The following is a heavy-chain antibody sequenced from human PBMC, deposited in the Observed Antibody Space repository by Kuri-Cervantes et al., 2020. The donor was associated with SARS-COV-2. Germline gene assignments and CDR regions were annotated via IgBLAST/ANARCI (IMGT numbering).Heavy chain of an antibody. J-gene: IGHJ4*02. CDR1: GGSISSGSYY. CDR2: IYTSGST. D-gene: IGHD5-24*01. Sequence: SETLSLTCTVSGGSISSGSYYWSWNRQPAGKGLEWIGRIYTSGSTNYNPSLKSRVTISVDTSKNQFSLKLSSVTAADTAVYYCARDRGRWLQFDYWGQGTLVTVSS. CDR3: ARDRGRWLQFDY. V-gene: IGHV4-61*02.